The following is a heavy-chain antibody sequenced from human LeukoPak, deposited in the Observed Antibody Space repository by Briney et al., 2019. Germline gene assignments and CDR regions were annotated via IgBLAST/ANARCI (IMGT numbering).Heavy chain of an antibody. D-gene: IGHD1-26*01. J-gene: IGHJ4*02. CDR3: ATWSNAWEFDY. CDR1: GFTFSSYA. CDR2: ITSNGGST. V-gene: IGHV3-64D*06. Sequence: GGSLRLSCSASGFTFSSYAMHWVRQAPGKGLEYVSAITSNGGSTYYADSVKDRFTISRDNSKNTLYLQMSSLRAEDTAVYYCATWSNAWEFDYWGQGTLVSVSS.